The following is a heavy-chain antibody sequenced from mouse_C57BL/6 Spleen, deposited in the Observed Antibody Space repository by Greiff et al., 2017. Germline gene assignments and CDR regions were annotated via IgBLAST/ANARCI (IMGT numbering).Heavy chain of an antibody. J-gene: IGHJ3*01. CDR1: GYTFTSYW. CDR3: ARGGLRRGFAY. CDR2: IDPSDSYT. D-gene: IGHD2-4*01. Sequence: QVQLQQPGAELVKPGASVKLSCKASGYTFTSYWMQWVKQRPGQGLEWIGEIDPSDSYTNYNQKFKGKATLTVDTSPSTAYMQLSSLTSEDSAVYYCARGGLRRGFAYWGQGTLVTVSA. V-gene: IGHV1-50*01.